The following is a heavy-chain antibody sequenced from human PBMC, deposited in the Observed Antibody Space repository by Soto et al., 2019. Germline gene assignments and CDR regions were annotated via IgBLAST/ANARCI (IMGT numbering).Heavy chain of an antibody. CDR3: AREPWAVDY. J-gene: IGHJ4*02. Sequence: EVQLVESGGGLVQPGGSLRLSCAASGFTVSTNSMGWVRQAPGKGLEWVSVIYRGGRTFYADSVRGRFTISRDNSKNTVNLQMNCLRAEDTAVYYCAREPWAVDYWGQGTLVTVSA. V-gene: IGHV3-66*01. D-gene: IGHD3-16*01. CDR2: IYRGGRT. CDR1: GFTVSTNS.